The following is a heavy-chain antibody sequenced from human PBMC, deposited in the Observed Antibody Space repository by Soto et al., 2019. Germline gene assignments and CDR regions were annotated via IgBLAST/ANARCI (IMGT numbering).Heavy chain of an antibody. CDR1: GGSISSGGYY. CDR2: IYYSGST. D-gene: IGHD6-6*01. CDR3: ATLEEAARPYYYYGMDV. Sequence: QVQLQESGPGLVKPSQTLSLTCTVSGGSISSGGYYWSWIRQHPGKGLEWIGYIYYSGSTYYNPSLQSRFTISVDTSKNQFSLKLSSVTAADTAVYYCATLEEAARPYYYYGMDVWGQGTTVTVSS. J-gene: IGHJ6*02. V-gene: IGHV4-31*03.